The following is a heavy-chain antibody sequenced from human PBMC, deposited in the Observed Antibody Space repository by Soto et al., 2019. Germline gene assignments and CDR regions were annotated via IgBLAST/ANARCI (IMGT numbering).Heavy chain of an antibody. CDR2: ISYDGTYQ. J-gene: IGHJ5*02. V-gene: IGHV3-30*03. CDR3: TRDYGGPTRRRAFDP. Sequence: PGGSLRLSCAASGFMFSSFGIHWVRQAPGKGLEWVAVISYDGTYQYYDDSVKGRFTISRDNSGNTVALQMNSLRTEDTAVYYCTRDYGGPTRRRAFDPWGQGTLVTVSS. D-gene: IGHD4-17*01. CDR1: GFMFSSFG.